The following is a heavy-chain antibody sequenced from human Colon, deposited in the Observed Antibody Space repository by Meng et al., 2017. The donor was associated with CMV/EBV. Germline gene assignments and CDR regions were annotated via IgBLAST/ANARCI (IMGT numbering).Heavy chain of an antibody. CDR2: ISSSSREI. V-gene: IGHV3-21*01. J-gene: IGHJ4*02. CDR3: ATTIVVLPAATTDY. D-gene: IGHD2-2*01. CDR1: GFTFRNYA. Sequence: GESLKISCAASGFTFRNYAMSWVRQAPGKGLEWLSFISSSSREIYYADSVKGRFTISRDNAKNSLYLQMNRLRAEDSAVYYCATTIVVLPAATTDYWGQGTPVTVSS.